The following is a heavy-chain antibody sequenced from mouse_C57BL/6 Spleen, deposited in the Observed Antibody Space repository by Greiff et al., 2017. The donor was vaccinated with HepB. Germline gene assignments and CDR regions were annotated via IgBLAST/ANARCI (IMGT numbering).Heavy chain of an antibody. D-gene: IGHD1-1*01. V-gene: IGHV5-4*01. Sequence: EVQLVESGGGLVTPGGSLKLSCAASGFPFSSYAMSWVRQTPEKRLEWVATISDGGSYTYSPDNVKGRFTISRDNAKNNLYLQMRHLKSEDTAMYYCARDTTVEYFDVWGTGTTVTVSS. CDR1: GFPFSSYA. CDR2: ISDGGSYT. J-gene: IGHJ1*03. CDR3: ARDTTVEYFDV.